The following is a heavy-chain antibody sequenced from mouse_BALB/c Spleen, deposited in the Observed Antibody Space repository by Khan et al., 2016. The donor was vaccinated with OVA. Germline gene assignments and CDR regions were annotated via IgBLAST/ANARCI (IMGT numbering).Heavy chain of an antibody. V-gene: IGHV5-6-4*01. CDR3: TRDRNYYGSSFYFDY. J-gene: IGHJ2*01. CDR2: ITSGGSYT. CDR1: GFAFSSYS. Sequence: EVELVESGGGLVKPGGSLKLSCAASGFAFSSYSMSWVRQTPEKRLEWVATITSGGSYTYYPDSVKGRFTISSDNAKHTLYLQMSRLKSEDTAMYYCTRDRNYYGSSFYFDYWGQGTTLTVSS. D-gene: IGHD1-1*01.